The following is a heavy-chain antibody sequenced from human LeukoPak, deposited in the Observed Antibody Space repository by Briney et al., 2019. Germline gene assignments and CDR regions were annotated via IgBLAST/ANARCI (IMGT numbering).Heavy chain of an antibody. CDR2: ISSSGSTI. CDR3: ARDFSGAPDY. D-gene: IGHD2/OR15-2a*01. Sequence: GGSLRLSCEASGFTFSNYWMNWVRQAPGKGLEWVSYISSSGSTIYYADSVKGRFTISRDNAKNSLYLQMNSLRAEDTAVYYCARDFSGAPDYWGQGTLVTVSS. V-gene: IGHV3-48*04. CDR1: GFTFSNYW. J-gene: IGHJ4*02.